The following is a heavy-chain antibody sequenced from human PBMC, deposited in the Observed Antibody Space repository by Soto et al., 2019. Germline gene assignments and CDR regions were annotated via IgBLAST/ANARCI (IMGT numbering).Heavy chain of an antibody. J-gene: IGHJ4*02. Sequence: EVQLVESGGGLVKPGGSLRLSCAASGFTFSSYSMNWVRQAPGKGLEWVSSISSSSSYIYYADSVKGRFTISRDNAKNSLYLQMNSLRAEDTAVYYCARELSDSSGYYQFFDYWGQGTLVTVSS. D-gene: IGHD3-22*01. CDR3: ARELSDSSGYYQFFDY. CDR1: GFTFSSYS. CDR2: ISSSSSYI. V-gene: IGHV3-21*01.